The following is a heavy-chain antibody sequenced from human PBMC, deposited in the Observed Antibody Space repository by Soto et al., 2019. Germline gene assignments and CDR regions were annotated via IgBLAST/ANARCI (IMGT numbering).Heavy chain of an antibody. CDR2: IHSGST. J-gene: IGHJ4*02. V-gene: IGHV4-59*08. Sequence: QVQLQESGPGLVKPSGTLSLTCTVSGGSISSDYWNWIRQPPGKGLEWIGYIHSGSTTYSASLRSRVTISVDTSKNRFSLKLSSVTAADTAVYFCARHDCSRSTDHWGQGTLVTVSS. CDR1: GGSISSDY. D-gene: IGHD3-10*02. CDR3: ARHDCSRSTDH.